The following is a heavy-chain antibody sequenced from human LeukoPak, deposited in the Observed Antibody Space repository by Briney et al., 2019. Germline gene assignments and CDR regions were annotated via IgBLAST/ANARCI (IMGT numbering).Heavy chain of an antibody. J-gene: IGHJ4*02. CDR1: GDSISSGDYY. D-gene: IGHD3-10*01. CDR2: ISSSGST. V-gene: IGHV4-61*02. CDR3: ARSLLWFGELLG. Sequence: PSQTLSLTCTVSGDSISSGDYYWSWIRQPAGKGLEWIGRISSSGSTNYNPSLKSRVTISVDTSKNQFSLKLSSVTAADTAVYYCARSLLWFGELLGWGQGTLVTVSS.